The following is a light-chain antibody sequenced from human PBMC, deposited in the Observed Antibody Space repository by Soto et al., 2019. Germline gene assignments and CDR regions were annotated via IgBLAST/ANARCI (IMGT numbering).Light chain of an antibody. V-gene: IGLV8-61*01. Sequence: QTVVTQEPSFSVSPGGTVTLTCGLTSDSVSTSYYASWYQQTPGQTPRMLFYSTNTRSSGVPDRFSGSILGNKAALTITGAQADDESDYYCVLYMGSGFWVFGGGTKVTVL. CDR3: VLYMGSGFWV. J-gene: IGLJ3*02. CDR1: SDSVSTSYY. CDR2: STN.